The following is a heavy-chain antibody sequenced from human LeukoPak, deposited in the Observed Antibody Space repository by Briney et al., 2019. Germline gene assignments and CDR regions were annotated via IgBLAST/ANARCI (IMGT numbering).Heavy chain of an antibody. V-gene: IGHV1-18*01. CDR3: ARDRSPYYDFGSGSGYGMDV. CDR1: GYTFTSYG. J-gene: IGHJ6*02. D-gene: IGHD3-3*01. CDR2: ISSYNGNT. Sequence: ASVKVSCKASGYTFTSYGISWVRQAPGQGLEWMGWISSYNGNTNYAKKLQGRVNMTTDTSTSKAYMEGRRLRSDDTAVYYCARDRSPYYDFGSGSGYGMDVWGQGTTVTVSS.